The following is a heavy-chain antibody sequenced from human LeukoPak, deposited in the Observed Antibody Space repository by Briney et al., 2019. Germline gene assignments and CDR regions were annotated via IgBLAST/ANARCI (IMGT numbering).Heavy chain of an antibody. V-gene: IGHV1-8*01. J-gene: IGHJ4*02. CDR2: MNPNSGNT. CDR3: ARVEYSGYDLGDY. CDR1: GYTFTSYD. D-gene: IGHD5-12*01. Sequence: ASVKVSCKASGYTFTSYDINWVRRATGQGLEWMGWMNPNSGNTSYAQKFQGRVTMTRNTSISTAYMELSSLRSEDTAVYYCARVEYSGYDLGDYWGQGTLVTVSS.